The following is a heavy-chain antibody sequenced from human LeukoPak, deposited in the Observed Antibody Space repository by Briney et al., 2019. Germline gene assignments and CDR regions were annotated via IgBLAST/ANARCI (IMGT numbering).Heavy chain of an antibody. J-gene: IGHJ5*02. V-gene: IGHV3-33*06. CDR3: AKDRGEYSSGFDP. D-gene: IGHD6-6*01. CDR2: IWYDGSNK. Sequence: GGSLRLSCAASGFTFSSYGMHWVRQAPGKGLEWVAVIWYDGSNKYYADSVKGRFTISRDNSKNTLYLQMNSLRAEDTAVYYCAKDRGEYSSGFDPWGQGTLVTVSS. CDR1: GFTFSSYG.